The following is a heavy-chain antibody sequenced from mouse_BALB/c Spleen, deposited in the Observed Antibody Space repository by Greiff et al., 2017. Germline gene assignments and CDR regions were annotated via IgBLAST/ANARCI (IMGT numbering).Heavy chain of an antibody. Sequence: QVQLQQSGPELVKPGASVRISCKASGYTFTSYYIHWVKQRPGQGLEWIGWIYPGNVNTKYNEKFKGKATLTADKSSSTAYMQLSSLTSEDSAVYFCAREEGQLAWSAYWGQGTLVTVSA. CDR2: IYPGNVNT. CDR1: GYTFTSYY. J-gene: IGHJ3*01. CDR3: AREEGQLAWSAY. V-gene: IGHV1S56*01. D-gene: IGHD4-1*02.